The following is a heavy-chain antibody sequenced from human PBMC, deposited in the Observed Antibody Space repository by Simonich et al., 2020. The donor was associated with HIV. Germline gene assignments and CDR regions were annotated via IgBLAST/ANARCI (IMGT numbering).Heavy chain of an antibody. V-gene: IGHV1-2*02. CDR2: INPNSGGT. J-gene: IGHJ3*02. Sequence: QVQLVQSGAEVKKPGASVKVSCKASGYTFTVYYMHWVRQAPGQGLEWVGWINPNSGGTNYAQKFQGRVTMTRDTSISTAYMELSRLRSDDTAVYYCAFLGGYDSSGFDAFDIWGQGTMVSVSS. CDR1: GYTFTVYY. D-gene: IGHD3-22*01. CDR3: AFLGGYDSSGFDAFDI.